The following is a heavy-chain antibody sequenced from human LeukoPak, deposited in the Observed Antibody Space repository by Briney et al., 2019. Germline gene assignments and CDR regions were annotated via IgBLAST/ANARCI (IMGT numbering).Heavy chain of an antibody. Sequence: PGGSLRLSCAASGFNFINCWMSWVRQAPGKGLEWVANVKEDGTTKQYVDSVKGRFTISRDNAKNSLHLQMDSLRAEDTAVYYCVSQEVVPHWGQGTLVSVSS. J-gene: IGHJ4*02. CDR1: GFNFINCW. V-gene: IGHV3-7*01. CDR2: VKEDGTTK. CDR3: VSQEVVPH. D-gene: IGHD2-15*01.